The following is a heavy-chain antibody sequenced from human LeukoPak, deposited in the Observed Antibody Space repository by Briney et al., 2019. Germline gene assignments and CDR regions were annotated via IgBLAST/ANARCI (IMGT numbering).Heavy chain of an antibody. CDR2: IYYSGST. D-gene: IGHD3-10*01. CDR1: GGFISSYY. CDR3: ARLSVSYYGSGSYYIWPYYYYYYMDV. Sequence: PPETLSLTCTVSGGFISSYYWSWIRPPPGKGLEWIGYIYYSGSTNYNPSLKSRVTISVDTSKNQFSLKLSSVTAADTAVYYCARLSVSYYGSGSYYIWPYYYYYYMDVWGKGTTVTISS. J-gene: IGHJ6*03. V-gene: IGHV4-59*12.